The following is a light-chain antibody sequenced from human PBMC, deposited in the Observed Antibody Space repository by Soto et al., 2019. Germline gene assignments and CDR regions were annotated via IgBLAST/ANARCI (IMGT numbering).Light chain of an antibody. CDR1: DLGDKY. V-gene: IGLV3-1*01. Sequence: SYELTQPLSVSVSPEQTASITCSGRDLGDKYACWYQQRPGQSPVLVIYQDNKRPSGIPERFSGSNSGNTATLTISGTQAIDEADYYCQTWDTSHVVFGGGTKVTVL. CDR3: QTWDTSHVV. CDR2: QDN. J-gene: IGLJ2*01.